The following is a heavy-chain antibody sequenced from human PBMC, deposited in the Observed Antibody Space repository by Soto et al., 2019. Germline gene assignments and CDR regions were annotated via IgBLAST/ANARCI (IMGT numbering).Heavy chain of an antibody. V-gene: IGHV4-34*01. CDR1: GGSFSGYY. J-gene: IGHJ4*02. Sequence: SETLSLTCAVYGGSFSGYYWSWIRQPPGKGLEWIGEINHSGSTNYNPSLKSRVTISVDTSKNKFSLKLSSVTAADTAVYYCARVAIFGVVFDYWGQGTLVTVSS. CDR3: ARVAIFGVVFDY. CDR2: INHSGST. D-gene: IGHD3-3*01.